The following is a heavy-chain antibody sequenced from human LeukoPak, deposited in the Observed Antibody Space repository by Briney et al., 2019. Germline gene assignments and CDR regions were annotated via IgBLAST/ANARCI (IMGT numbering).Heavy chain of an antibody. D-gene: IGHD6-6*01. CDR3: ARESSTSQINLFDY. CDR2: LHYRGNM. CDR1: GDPITSHY. V-gene: IGHV4-59*11. Sequence: SETLSLTCTVSGDPITSHYWSWIRQPPGKGLEWIGYLHYRGNMKHNSSFSGRITMSLDTSKNQFSLRLRSVTAADTAIYYCARESSTSQINLFDYWGQGTLVTVSS. J-gene: IGHJ4*02.